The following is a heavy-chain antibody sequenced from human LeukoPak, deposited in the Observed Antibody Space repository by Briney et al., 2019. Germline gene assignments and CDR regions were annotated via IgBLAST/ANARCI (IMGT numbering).Heavy chain of an antibody. Sequence: SETLSLTCTVSGGSISSYYWSWIRQPPGKGLEWIGYIYYSGSTNYNPSLKSRVTISVDTSKSQFSLKLSSVTAADTAVYYCARNTKTSTNVDYWGQGTLVTVSS. CDR2: IYYSGST. D-gene: IGHD2-8*01. CDR1: GGSISSYY. CDR3: ARNTKTSTNVDY. V-gene: IGHV4-59*08. J-gene: IGHJ4*02.